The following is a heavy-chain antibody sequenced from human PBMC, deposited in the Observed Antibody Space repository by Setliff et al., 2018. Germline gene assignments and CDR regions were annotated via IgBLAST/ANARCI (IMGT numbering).Heavy chain of an antibody. V-gene: IGHV5-51*01. J-gene: IGHJ4*02. CDR1: GYTFTSNW. D-gene: IGHD3-22*01. CDR2: IHPADYDT. Sequence: GESLKISCKASGYTFTSNWIAWVRQMPGKGLEWMGIIHPADYDTRYSPSLQGQVTFSADRSISTAHLQWDSLKASDTAMHYCARGYDSGGWNYWGQGTLVTVSS. CDR3: ARGYDSGGWNY.